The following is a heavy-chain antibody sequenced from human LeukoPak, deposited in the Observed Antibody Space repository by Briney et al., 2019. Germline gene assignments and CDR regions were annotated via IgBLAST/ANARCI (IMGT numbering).Heavy chain of an antibody. CDR1: GYTFTSYG. V-gene: IGHV1-2*02. D-gene: IGHD3-22*01. CDR2: INPNSGST. J-gene: IGHJ4*02. CDR3: ARGGYGSSCDY. Sequence: GASVKVSCKASGYTFTSYGISWVRQAPGQGLEWMGWINPNSGSTGYAQKFQGRVTMTRDTSISTAYMELSRLRSDDTAVYYCARGGYGSSCDYWGQGTLVTVSS.